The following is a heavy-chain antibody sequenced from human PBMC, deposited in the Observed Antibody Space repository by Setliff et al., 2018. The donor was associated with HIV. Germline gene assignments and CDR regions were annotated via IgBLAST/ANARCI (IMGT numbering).Heavy chain of an antibody. CDR2: INHSGST. CDR3: ARAEMATIVAFDI. CDR1: GGSFSGYY. Sequence: SETLSLTCAVYGGSFSGYYWSWIRQPPGKGLEWIGEINHSGSTNYNPSLKSRVTISVDKSNNRFSLKLTSVTAADTAVYYCARAEMATIVAFDIWGQGTMVTVSS. J-gene: IGHJ3*02. D-gene: IGHD5-12*01. V-gene: IGHV4-34*01.